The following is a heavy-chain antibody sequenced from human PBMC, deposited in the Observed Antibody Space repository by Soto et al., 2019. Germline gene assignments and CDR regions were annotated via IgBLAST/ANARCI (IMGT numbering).Heavy chain of an antibody. V-gene: IGHV3-15*01. J-gene: IGHJ6*02. CDR3: TTDPDLGYYYYGMDV. Sequence: GSLRLSCAASGFTFSNAWMSWVRQAPGKGLEWVGRIKSKTDGGTTDYAAPVKGRFTISRDDSKNTLYLQVNSLKTEDTAVYYCTTDPDLGYYYYGMDVWGQGTTVTVSS. CDR2: IKSKTDGGTT. CDR1: GFTFSNAW.